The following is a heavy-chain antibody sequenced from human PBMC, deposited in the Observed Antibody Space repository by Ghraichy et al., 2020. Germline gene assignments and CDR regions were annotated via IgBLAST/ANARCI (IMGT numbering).Heavy chain of an antibody. CDR3: ARKRGSDDAFDI. CDR2: ISYDGSNK. J-gene: IGHJ3*02. V-gene: IGHV3-30-3*01. CDR1: GFTFSGYT. D-gene: IGHD3-16*01. Sequence: GGSLRLSCAASGFTFSGYTMHWVRQAPGKGLECVAVISYDGSNKYYAASVKGRFTISRDISKNTLYLQMNSLRAEDTAVYYCARKRGSDDAFDIWGQGTMVTVSS.